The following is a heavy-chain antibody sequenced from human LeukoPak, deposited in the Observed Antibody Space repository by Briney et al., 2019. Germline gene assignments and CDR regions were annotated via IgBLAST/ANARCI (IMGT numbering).Heavy chain of an antibody. J-gene: IGHJ5*02. V-gene: IGHV4-34*01. CDR2: INHSGST. D-gene: IGHD6-6*01. CDR1: GGSFSGYY. CDR3: ARRKEYVGWFDT. Sequence: SETLSLTCAVYGGSFSGYYWSWIRQPPKKGLEWIGDINHSGSTNYNASLTSGVTISVDTSKNQCSLKMNSVTAADTALYYCARRKEYVGWFDTWGQGTLVTFSS.